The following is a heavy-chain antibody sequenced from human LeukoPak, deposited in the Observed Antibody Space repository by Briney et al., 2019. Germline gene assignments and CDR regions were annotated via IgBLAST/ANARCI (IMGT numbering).Heavy chain of an antibody. V-gene: IGHV3-53*01. CDR2: IYSGGST. CDR3: ARGRPAGYFDY. J-gene: IGHJ4*02. D-gene: IGHD6-6*01. Sequence: GGSLRLSCAASGFTVSSNYMSWVRQAPGKGLEWVSVIYSGGSTYYADSVRGRFTISRDNSKNTLYLQMNSLRAEDTAVYYCARGRPAGYFDYWGQGTLVTVSS. CDR1: GFTVSSNY.